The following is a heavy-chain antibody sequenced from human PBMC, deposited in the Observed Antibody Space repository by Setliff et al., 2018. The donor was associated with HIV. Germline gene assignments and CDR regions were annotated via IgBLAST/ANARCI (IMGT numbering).Heavy chain of an antibody. V-gene: IGHV1-69*13. CDR3: ARDGCSSTSCYGVNYYYGMDV. Sequence: SVKVSCKASGGTFSSYAISWVRQAPGQGLEWMGGIIPIFGTANYAQKFQGRVTITADESTSTAYMELSSLRSEDTAVYYCARDGCSSTSCYGVNYYYGMDVWGQGTTVTVSS. CDR2: IIPIFGTA. J-gene: IGHJ6*02. CDR1: GGTFSSYA. D-gene: IGHD2-2*01.